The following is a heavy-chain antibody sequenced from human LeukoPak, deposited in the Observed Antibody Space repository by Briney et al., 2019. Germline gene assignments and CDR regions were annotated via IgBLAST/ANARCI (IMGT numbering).Heavy chain of an antibody. J-gene: IGHJ4*02. CDR2: INPDGSEK. Sequence: GGSLRLSCATSGFNFRRYWMSWVRQAPGMGLEWVATINPDGSEKHYLDSVKGRFTISRDNSLFLQMNSLRVADTAVYYCAKVEGASKASVYWGQGALVTVSS. D-gene: IGHD1-1*01. CDR3: AKVEGASKASVY. CDR1: GFNFRRYW. V-gene: IGHV3-7*01.